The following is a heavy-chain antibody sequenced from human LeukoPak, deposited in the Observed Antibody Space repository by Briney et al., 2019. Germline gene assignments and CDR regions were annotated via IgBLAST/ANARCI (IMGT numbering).Heavy chain of an antibody. Sequence: GASVKVSCKPSSYSLTRYGISWLRQAPGHGLEGMGWISGDSGQTKYAQKVQRRVTLSTDTSTSKAYIELRGLTSDDNAGYFCARYSRDVILIPAPSFYFFYFWGGGALLTVPS. V-gene: IGHV1-18*01. D-gene: IGHD3-16*01. J-gene: IGHJ4*02. CDR3: ARYSRDVILIPAPSFYFFYF. CDR2: ISGDSGQT. CDR1: SYSLTRYG.